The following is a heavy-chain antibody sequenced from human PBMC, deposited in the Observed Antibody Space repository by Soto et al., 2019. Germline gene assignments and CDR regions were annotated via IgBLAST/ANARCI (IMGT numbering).Heavy chain of an antibody. J-gene: IGHJ4*02. CDR2: ISSSDGKT. V-gene: IGHV3-21*02. Sequence: EVQLVESGGGLVKPGGTLRLSCAASGFTFSTYTFNWVRQAPGKGLEWVSSISSSDGKTFYADSVKGRFSISRDTSQSTLYLQMNSLRADDTAMYYCARWSYLDYWGQGTRVTVSS. CDR1: GFTFSTYT. CDR3: ARWSYLDY. D-gene: IGHD3-3*01.